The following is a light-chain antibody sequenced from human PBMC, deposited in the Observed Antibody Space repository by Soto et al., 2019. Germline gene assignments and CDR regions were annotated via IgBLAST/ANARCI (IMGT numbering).Light chain of an antibody. V-gene: IGKV3-11*01. CDR1: QSVSSD. Sequence: EIVLTQSPDTLCLSPGERAALSCRASQSVSSDLAWYQQKPGQAPRLLIYDASNRATGIPARFSGSGSGTDFTLTISSLEPEDFAVYYCQQRSNWPSITFGQGTRLEIK. CDR2: DAS. J-gene: IGKJ5*01. CDR3: QQRSNWPSIT.